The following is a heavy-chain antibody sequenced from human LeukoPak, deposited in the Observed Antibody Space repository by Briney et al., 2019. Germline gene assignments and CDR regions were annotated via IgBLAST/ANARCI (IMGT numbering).Heavy chain of an antibody. CDR2: INHSGST. CDR1: GGFFSGYY. Sequence: SETLSLTCAVYGGFFSGYYWSWIRQPPGKGLEWIGEINHSGSTNYNPSLKSRVTISVDTSKNQFSLKLSSVTAADTAVYYCARALRYFDWSRKGAAFDIWGQGTMVTVSS. J-gene: IGHJ3*02. CDR3: ARALRYFDWSRKGAAFDI. D-gene: IGHD3-9*01. V-gene: IGHV4-34*01.